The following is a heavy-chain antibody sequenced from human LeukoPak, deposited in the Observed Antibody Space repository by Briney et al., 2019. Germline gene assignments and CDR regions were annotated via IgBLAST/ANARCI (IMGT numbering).Heavy chain of an antibody. CDR3: ARDETTDDTGMDV. D-gene: IGHD1-7*01. CDR2: ISISGTTI. CDR1: GFTFRDYH. J-gene: IGHJ6*02. Sequence: GGSLRLSCAASGFTFRDYHMGWIRQAPGKGLEWVSYISISGTTIYYANSVKGRFTMSRDDAKNSLYLQMNSLRAEDTAVYYCARDETTDDTGMDVWGQGTTVTVSS. V-gene: IGHV3-11*04.